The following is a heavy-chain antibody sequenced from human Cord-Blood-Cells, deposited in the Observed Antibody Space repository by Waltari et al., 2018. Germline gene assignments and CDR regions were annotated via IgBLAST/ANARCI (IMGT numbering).Heavy chain of an antibody. V-gene: IGHV4-34*01. CDR1: GASFRGYY. CDR2: INQSGST. CDR3: ARGDPYYYDSSGYYYY. J-gene: IGHJ4*02. D-gene: IGHD3-22*01. Sequence: QVQLQKWGAGLLTLSESLPPTCAVYGASFRGYYWSWLRHPPVKGREWTGEINQSGSTDSNPSLKCRVAISVDTSKNQFSRSLWSVAAADRAVYYCARGDPYYYDSSGYYYYWGQGTLVTVSS.